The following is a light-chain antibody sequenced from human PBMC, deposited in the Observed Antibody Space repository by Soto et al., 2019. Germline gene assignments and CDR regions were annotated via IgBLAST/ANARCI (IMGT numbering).Light chain of an antibody. CDR3: CSYAGSSTFYV. CDR1: SSDVGSYNL. CDR2: EVR. Sequence: QSVLTQPASVSGSPGQSITISCTGTSSDVGSYNLVSWYQQHPGKAPKLMIYEVRKRPSGVANRFSGSKSGNTASLTISGRQAEDEANYYCCSYAGSSTFYVFGTGTKLTVL. J-gene: IGLJ1*01. V-gene: IGLV2-23*02.